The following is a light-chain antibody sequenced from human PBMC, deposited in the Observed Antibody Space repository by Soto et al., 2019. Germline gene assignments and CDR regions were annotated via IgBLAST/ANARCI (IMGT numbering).Light chain of an antibody. J-gene: IGKJ1*01. CDR3: QQYGNAPT. V-gene: IGKV3-20*01. Sequence: EIVLTQSPGTLSFSPGERATLSFRASQTVASIYLSWYQHKPGQAPRLLFYAASNRAAGVPDRFSGSGSGTDFTLTITRLEPEDSAVYYCQQYGNAPTFGPGTKVDI. CDR2: AAS. CDR1: QTVASIY.